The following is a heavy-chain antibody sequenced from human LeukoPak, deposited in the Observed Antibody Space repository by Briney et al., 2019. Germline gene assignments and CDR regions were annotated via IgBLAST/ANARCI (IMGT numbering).Heavy chain of an antibody. CDR1: GFTFSSYA. V-gene: IGHV3-23*01. CDR2: ISGSGGST. D-gene: IGHD5-12*01. CDR3: AKDRYGGYSGYGGSDY. Sequence: PGGSLRLSCAASGFTFSSYAMSWVRQAPGKGLEWVSAISGSGGSTYYADSVKGRFTISRDNSKNTLYLQMNSLRDGDTAVYYCAKDRYGGYSGYGGSDYWGQGTLVTVSS. J-gene: IGHJ4*02.